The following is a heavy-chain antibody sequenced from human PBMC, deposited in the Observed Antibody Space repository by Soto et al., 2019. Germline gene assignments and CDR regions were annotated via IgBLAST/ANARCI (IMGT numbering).Heavy chain of an antibody. CDR2: IYWNDDK. CDR3: AHRPLWFGDYGDAFDI. D-gene: IGHD3-10*01. CDR1: GFSLSTSGVG. V-gene: IGHV2-5*01. Sequence: GSGPTLVNPTQTLTLTCTFSGFSLSTSGVGVGWIRQPPGKALEWLALIYWNDDKRYSPSLKSRLTITKDTSKNQVVLTMTNMDPVDTATYYCAHRPLWFGDYGDAFDIWGQGTMVTVSS. J-gene: IGHJ3*02.